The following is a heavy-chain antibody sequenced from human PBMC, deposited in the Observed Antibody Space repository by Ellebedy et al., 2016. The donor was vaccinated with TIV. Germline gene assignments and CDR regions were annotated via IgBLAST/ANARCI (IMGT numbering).Heavy chain of an antibody. CDR2: IAYDADDR. CDR3: AKNWRGYNYGYSDY. V-gene: IGHV3-30*18. Sequence: PGGSLRLSCAASGFNFNNYGMHWVRQAPGKGLEWVALIAYDADDRYYADSVKGRFTISRDNSKNTLYLQMNSLRVEDKAMYYCAKNWRGYNYGYSDYWGQGTLVTVSS. J-gene: IGHJ4*02. D-gene: IGHD5-18*01. CDR1: GFNFNNYG.